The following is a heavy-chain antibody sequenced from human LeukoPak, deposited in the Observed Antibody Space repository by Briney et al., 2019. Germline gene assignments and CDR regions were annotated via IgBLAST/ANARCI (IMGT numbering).Heavy chain of an antibody. CDR1: GFTFNMYA. J-gene: IGHJ4*02. V-gene: IGHV3-23*01. CDR3: AKSDCSVISCYVLDY. D-gene: IGHD2-15*01. CDR2: ISGSGGIT. Sequence: GGSLRLSCAASGFTFNMYAMSWVRQAPGKGLEWVSGISGSGGITEYADSVKGRFTISSDTSKSTLYLQMNSLRAEDTAVYYCAKSDCSVISCYVLDYWGQGTLVTVSS.